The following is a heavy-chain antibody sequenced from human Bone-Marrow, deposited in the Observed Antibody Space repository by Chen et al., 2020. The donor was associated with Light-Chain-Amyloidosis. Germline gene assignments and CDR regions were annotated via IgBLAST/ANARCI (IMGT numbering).Heavy chain of an antibody. J-gene: IGHJ4*02. CDR2: MNPNNGAT. CDR3: ARTGTSGYFYYR. CDR1: GYTFTSFD. V-gene: IGHV1-8*01. D-gene: IGHD3-22*01. Sequence: QVQLVQSRAEVRQPGASVKVSCKASGYTFTSFDINWVRQAPGQGLEWVGWMNPNNGATNYAQKFQGRVTMTRNTSISTAYLELSSLRSEDTAMYYCARTGTSGYFYYRWGQGTLVTASS.